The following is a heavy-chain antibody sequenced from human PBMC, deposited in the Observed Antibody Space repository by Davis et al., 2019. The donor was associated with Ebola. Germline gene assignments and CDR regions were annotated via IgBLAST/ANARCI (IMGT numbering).Heavy chain of an antibody. V-gene: IGHV3-13*01. CDR3: ARGTIWFGESPTYYFDY. D-gene: IGHD3-10*01. CDR2: IGTAGDT. CDR1: GFTFSSYD. Sequence: PGGSLRLSCAASGFTFSSYDMHWVRQATGKGLEWVSAIGTAGDTYYPGSVKGRFTISRENAKNSLYLQMNSLRAEDTAVYYCARGTIWFGESPTYYFDYWGQGTLVTVSS. J-gene: IGHJ4*02.